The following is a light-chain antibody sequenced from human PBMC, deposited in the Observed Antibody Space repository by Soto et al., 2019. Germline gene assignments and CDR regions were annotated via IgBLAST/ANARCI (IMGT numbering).Light chain of an antibody. CDR1: QSVSGH. Sequence: EIVLTQSPGTLSLSPGERVTFSCRASQSVSGHLAWYQQKPGQAPRLLIYGASSRATGIPDRFSGSGSGTDFTLTITRLEPEDFAVYYCQHYGSSLWTFGQGTKVEIK. V-gene: IGKV3-20*01. J-gene: IGKJ1*01. CDR3: QHYGSSLWT. CDR2: GAS.